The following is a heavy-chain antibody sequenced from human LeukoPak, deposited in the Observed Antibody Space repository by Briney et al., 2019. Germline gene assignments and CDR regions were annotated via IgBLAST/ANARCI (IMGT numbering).Heavy chain of an antibody. CDR3: ARLYYYDSSGYYGNWFDP. D-gene: IGHD3-22*01. V-gene: IGHV4-34*01. J-gene: IGHJ5*02. CDR2: INHSGST. CDR1: GGSFSGYY. Sequence: PSETLSLTCAVYGGSFSGYYWSWIRQPPGKGLEWIGEINHSGSTNYNPSLKSRVTISVDTSKNQFSLKLSSVTAADTAVYYCARLYYYDSSGYYGNWFDPWGQGTLVTVSS.